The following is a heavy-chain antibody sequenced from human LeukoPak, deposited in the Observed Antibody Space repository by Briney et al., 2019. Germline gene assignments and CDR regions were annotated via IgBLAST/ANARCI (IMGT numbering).Heavy chain of an antibody. V-gene: IGHV3-30*18. Sequence: GRSLRLSCAASGFTFSSYGMHWVRQAPGKGLEWVAVISYDGSNKYYADSVKGRFTISRDNSKNTLYLQMNSLRAEDTAVYCCAKEVHGSGSYPLDYWGQGTLVTVSS. CDR1: GFTFSSYG. CDR3: AKEVHGSGSYPLDY. D-gene: IGHD3-10*01. J-gene: IGHJ4*02. CDR2: ISYDGSNK.